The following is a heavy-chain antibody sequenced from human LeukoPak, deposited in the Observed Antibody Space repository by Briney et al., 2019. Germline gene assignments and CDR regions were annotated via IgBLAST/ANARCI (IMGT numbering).Heavy chain of an antibody. J-gene: IGHJ5*02. D-gene: IGHD3-3*01. V-gene: IGHV1-8*01. CDR3: ARGQHRYLPDFWSGYLSGNWFDP. CDR1: GYTFTSYD. CDR2: MNPNSGNT. Sequence: ASVKVSCKASGYTFTSYDINWVRQATGQGLEWMGWMNPNSGNTGYAQKFQGRVTMTRNTSISTAYMELSSLRSEDTAVYYCARGQHRYLPDFWSGYLSGNWFDPWGQGTLVTVSS.